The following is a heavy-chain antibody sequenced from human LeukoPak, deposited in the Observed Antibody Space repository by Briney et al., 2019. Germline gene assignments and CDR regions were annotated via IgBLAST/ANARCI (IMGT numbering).Heavy chain of an antibody. D-gene: IGHD6-13*01. CDR1: GVSISSSNSY. J-gene: IGHJ4*02. CDR3: ADYAECSSCNFDY. Sequence: SETLSLTCTVSGVSISSSNSYWGWIRQPPGKGLEWIGSIYYSGNTYYNASLKSQVSISIDTSKNQFSLRLTSVTAADTAVYYCADYAECSSCNFDYWGQGTLVTVSS. CDR2: IYYSGNT. V-gene: IGHV4-39*01.